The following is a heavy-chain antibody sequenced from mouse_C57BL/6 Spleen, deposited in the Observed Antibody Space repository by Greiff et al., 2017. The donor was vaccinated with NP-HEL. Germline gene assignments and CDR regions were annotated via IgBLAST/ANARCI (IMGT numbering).Heavy chain of an antibody. J-gene: IGHJ3*01. Sequence: VKLVESGPGLVQPSQSLSITCTVSGFSLTSYGVHWVRQSPGKGLEWLGVIWSGGSTDYNAAFISRLSISKDNSKSQVFFKMNSLQADDTAIYYCARNPRMITTGAWFAYWGQGTLVTVSA. V-gene: IGHV2-2*01. CDR2: IWSGGST. CDR3: ARNPRMITTGAWFAY. D-gene: IGHD2-4*01. CDR1: GFSLTSYG.